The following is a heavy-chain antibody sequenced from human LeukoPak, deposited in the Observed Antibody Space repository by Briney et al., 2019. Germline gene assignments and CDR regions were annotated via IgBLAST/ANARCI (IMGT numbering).Heavy chain of an antibody. J-gene: IGHJ3*01. V-gene: IGHV3-11*04. CDR1: GFTLSDHY. Sequence: PGGSLRLSCAASGFTLSDHYISWIRQAPGTGLEWVSYISPSGSAIYHADSVKGRFTISWDNAKRFVYLQMNSLRAEDTAMYYCVRDPKSRRAPPDSFDLWGQGTMVTVSS. CDR2: ISPSGSAI. CDR3: VRDPKSRRAPPDSFDL.